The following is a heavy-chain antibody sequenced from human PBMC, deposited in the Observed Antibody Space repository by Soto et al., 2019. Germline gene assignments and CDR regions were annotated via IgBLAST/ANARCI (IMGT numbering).Heavy chain of an antibody. CDR2: IWYDGSNK. D-gene: IGHD2-2*01. V-gene: IGHV3-33*01. J-gene: IGHJ6*02. CDR1: GFTFSSYG. CDR3: ARDIVVVPAANDYYYYYGMDV. Sequence: GGSLRLSCAASGFTFSSYGMHWVRQAPGKGLEWVAVIWYDGSNKYYADSVKGRFTTSRDNSKNTLYLQMNSLRAEDTAVYYCARDIVVVPAANDYYYYYGMDVWGQGTTVTVSS.